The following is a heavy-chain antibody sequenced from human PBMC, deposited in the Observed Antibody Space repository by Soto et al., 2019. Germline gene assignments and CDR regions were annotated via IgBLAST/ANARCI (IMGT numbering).Heavy chain of an antibody. CDR2: IYYGGST. CDR3: AKNWNWGSLVH. CDR1: GGSISGYH. V-gene: IGHV4-59*08. J-gene: IGHJ4*02. D-gene: IGHD7-27*01. Sequence: SETLSLTCSISGGSISGYHWSWIRQSPGKGLEWIGFIYYGGSTNYNPSLKSRVTISVDTPKNQFSLKLSSVTAADTAVYYCAKNWNWGSLVHWGQGTLVTVSS.